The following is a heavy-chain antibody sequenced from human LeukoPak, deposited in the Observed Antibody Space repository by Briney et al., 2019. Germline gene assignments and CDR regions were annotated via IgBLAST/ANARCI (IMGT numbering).Heavy chain of an antibody. CDR2: IYYSGST. J-gene: IGHJ4*02. CDR3: ARDPGYSGIDY. V-gene: IGHV4-61*01. CDR1: GGSVNSGSHY. D-gene: IGHD5-12*01. Sequence: SETLSLTCTVSGGSVNSGSHYWCWVRQPPGKGLEWIGYIYYSGSTNYNPSLKSRATMSLDTSKNQFSLNLNSVTAADTAVYYCARDPGYSGIDYWGQGTLVTVSS.